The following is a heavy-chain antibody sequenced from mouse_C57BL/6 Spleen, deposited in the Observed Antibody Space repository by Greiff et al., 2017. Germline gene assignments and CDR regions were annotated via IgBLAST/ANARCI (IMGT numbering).Heavy chain of an antibody. D-gene: IGHD2-4*01. CDR2: IYPGDGDT. V-gene: IGHV1-82*01. CDR1: GYAFSSSW. Sequence: QVQLQQSGPELVKPGASVKISCKASGYAFSSSWMNWVKQRPGKGLEWIGRIYPGDGDTNYNGKFKGKATLTADKSSSTAYMQLSSLTSEDSAVYFCARWGLRQGYYFDYWGQGTTLTVSS. CDR3: ARWGLRQGYYFDY. J-gene: IGHJ2*01.